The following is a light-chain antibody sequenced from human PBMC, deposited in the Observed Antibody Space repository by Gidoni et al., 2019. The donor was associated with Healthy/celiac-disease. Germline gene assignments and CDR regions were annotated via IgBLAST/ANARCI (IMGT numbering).Light chain of an antibody. Sequence: IQWTPSPSSLYASVGDRVTITCRARQDISSYLAWYQQKPGNAPQLLIYVASTLQSGVPSWFSGSGCGTAVTLTVSSLLPEDVATYYCHQLNSYPPGFXGXTKVEIK. CDR1: QDISSY. J-gene: IGKJ4*01. V-gene: IGKV1-9*01. CDR2: VAS. CDR3: HQLNSYPPG.